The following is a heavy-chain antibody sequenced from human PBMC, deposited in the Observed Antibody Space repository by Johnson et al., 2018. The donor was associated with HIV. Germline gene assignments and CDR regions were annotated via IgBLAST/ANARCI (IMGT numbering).Heavy chain of an antibody. CDR1: GFTFDEYG. J-gene: IGHJ3*02. D-gene: IGHD3-10*01. CDR2: ITWNGGSK. V-gene: IGHV3-20*04. Sequence: VQLVESGGGVVRPGGSLRLSCEASGFTFDEYGMSWVRQAPGKGLEWVSGITWNGGSKRYADSVKGRFTISRDNAKNSMYVQMNMLRAEDTALYYCSRDFRGGDRGAFDIWGQGTMVTVSS. CDR3: SRDFRGGDRGAFDI.